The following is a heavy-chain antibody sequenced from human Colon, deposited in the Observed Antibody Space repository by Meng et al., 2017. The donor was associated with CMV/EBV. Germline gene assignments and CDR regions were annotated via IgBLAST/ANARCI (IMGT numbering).Heavy chain of an antibody. Sequence: GESLKISCAASGIRLSSHGLHWVRQAPGKGLEWVAYMRNDRNVIQYGNFVKGRFTISRDDSKNMFFLEMSSLKIEDTAVYYCARDRALESWGQGTLVTVSS. CDR3: ARDRALES. V-gene: IGHV3-30*02. D-gene: IGHD3-10*01. CDR2: MRNDRNVI. J-gene: IGHJ5*02. CDR1: GIRLSSHG.